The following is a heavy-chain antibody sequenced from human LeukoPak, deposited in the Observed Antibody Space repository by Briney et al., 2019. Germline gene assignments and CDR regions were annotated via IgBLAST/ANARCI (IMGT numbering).Heavy chain of an antibody. CDR2: IYHSGST. V-gene: IGHV4-38-2*02. CDR1: GYSISSGYH. J-gene: IGHJ4*02. Sequence: SETLSLTCTVSGYSISSGYHWGWIRQPPGKGLEWIGSIYHSGSTYYNPSLKSRVTISVDTSKNQFSLKLSSVTAADTAVYYCARVSQNMMAYYFDYWGQGTLVTVSS. CDR3: ARVSQNMMAYYFDY. D-gene: IGHD2/OR15-2a*01.